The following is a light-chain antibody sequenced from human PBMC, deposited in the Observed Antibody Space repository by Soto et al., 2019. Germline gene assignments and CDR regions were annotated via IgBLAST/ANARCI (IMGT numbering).Light chain of an antibody. Sequence: QSALTQPASVSVSPRQSITISFTGTTSDGGGYNFVSWYQQYPGKPPKLMIYDVSHRPSGVSTRFSGSKSGNTASLTISRLQAADEADYYCTSYATSSTLFGGGTTVPVL. CDR2: DVS. J-gene: IGLJ2*01. CDR1: TSDGGGYNF. CDR3: TSYATSSTL. V-gene: IGLV2-14*01.